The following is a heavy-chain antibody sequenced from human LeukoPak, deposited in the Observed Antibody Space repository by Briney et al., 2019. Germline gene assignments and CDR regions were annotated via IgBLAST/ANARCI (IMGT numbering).Heavy chain of an antibody. Sequence: SVKVSCKASGGTFSSYAISWVRQAPGQGLEWMGRIIPIFGTANYEQKFQGRVTITTDESTSTAYMELSSLRSEDTAAYYCAREEYGDYHDAFDIWGQGTMVTVSS. V-gene: IGHV1-69*05. J-gene: IGHJ3*02. CDR1: GGTFSSYA. CDR2: IIPIFGTA. D-gene: IGHD4-17*01. CDR3: AREEYGDYHDAFDI.